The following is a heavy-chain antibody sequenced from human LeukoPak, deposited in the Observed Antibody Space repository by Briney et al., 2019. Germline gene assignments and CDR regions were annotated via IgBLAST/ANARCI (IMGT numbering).Heavy chain of an antibody. D-gene: IGHD3-3*01. J-gene: IGHJ4*02. Sequence: GRSLRLSCAASGFTFSSYGMHWVRQAPGKGLEWVAVISYDGSNKYYADSVKGRFTISRDNSKNTLYLQMNSLRAEDTAVYYCARDRHYDFWSGYDFDYWGQGTLVTVSS. CDR1: GFTFSSYG. V-gene: IGHV3-30*03. CDR2: ISYDGSNK. CDR3: ARDRHYDFWSGYDFDY.